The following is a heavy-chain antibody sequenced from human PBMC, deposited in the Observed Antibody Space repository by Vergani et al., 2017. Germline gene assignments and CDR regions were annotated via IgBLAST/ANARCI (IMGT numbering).Heavy chain of an antibody. CDR3: AKDSRLRGLDY. J-gene: IGHJ4*02. Sequence: EVQLLESGGGLVQPGGSLRLSCAASGFTFSSYAMSWVRQAPGKGLEWVSAISGSGGSTYYADSVKGRVTLSRDNSKNTLYLQMNSRRAEDTAVYYCAKDSRLRGLDYWGQGTLVTGSS. V-gene: IGHV3-23*01. CDR1: GFTFSSYA. D-gene: IGHD2-15*01. CDR2: ISGSGGST.